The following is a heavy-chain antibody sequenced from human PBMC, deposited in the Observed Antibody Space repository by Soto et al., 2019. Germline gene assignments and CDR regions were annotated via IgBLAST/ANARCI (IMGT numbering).Heavy chain of an antibody. CDR1: GYTFTSYA. CDR3: ARGGIFDSSGHYYFSAFDI. CDR2: INAGNGNT. V-gene: IGHV1-3*05. Sequence: QVQLVQSGAEEKKPGASVKVSCKASGYTFTSYAMHWVRQAPGQRLEWMGWINAGNGNTKYSQKFQGRVTITRDTSASTAYMELSSLRFEDTAVYYCARGGIFDSSGHYYFSAFDIWGQGTMVTVSS. J-gene: IGHJ3*02. D-gene: IGHD3-22*01.